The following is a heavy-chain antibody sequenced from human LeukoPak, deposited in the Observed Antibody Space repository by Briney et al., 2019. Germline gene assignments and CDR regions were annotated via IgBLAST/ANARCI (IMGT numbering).Heavy chain of an antibody. D-gene: IGHD4-11*01. Sequence: GGSLRLSCAASGFTFSSYWMSWVGQAPGKGLEWVANIKQDGSEKYYVDSVKGRFTISRDNAKNSLYLQMNSLRAEDTAVYYCARDAYSTMRRYYYYYYMDVWGKGTTVTVSS. J-gene: IGHJ6*03. CDR1: GFTFSSYW. V-gene: IGHV3-7*01. CDR2: IKQDGSEK. CDR3: ARDAYSTMRRYYYYYYMDV.